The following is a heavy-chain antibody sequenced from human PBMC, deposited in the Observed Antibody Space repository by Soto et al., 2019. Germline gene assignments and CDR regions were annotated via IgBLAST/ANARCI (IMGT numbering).Heavy chain of an antibody. CDR3: AHSFSGIYGYYFDS. J-gene: IGHJ4*02. CDR2: IYWDDDN. D-gene: IGHD1-26*01. Sequence: QITLKESGPTLVKPTQTLTLTCTFSGFSLSTTGVAVGWIRQPPRKALEWLALIYWDDDNRYSPSLKNRLTVSKLTXXNQVVLTMTNMGPLDTATYYCAHSFSGIYGYYFDSWGQGTLVTVSS. CDR1: GFSLSTTGVA. V-gene: IGHV2-5*02.